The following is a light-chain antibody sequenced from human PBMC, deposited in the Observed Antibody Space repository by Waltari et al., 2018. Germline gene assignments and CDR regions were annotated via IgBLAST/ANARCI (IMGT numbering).Light chain of an antibody. CDR1: SSDVGNYDV. CDR2: DVP. CDR3: CSFAESDTWV. Sequence: QSALTQTASVSGSPGQSITISCTGVSSDVGNYDVVSWYQKHPPKPPKLIVYDVPKRPPGVSDRFSGSKSGNTASLTISGLQAEDEADYYCCSFAESDTWVFGGGTKVTVL. V-gene: IGLV2-23*02. J-gene: IGLJ3*02.